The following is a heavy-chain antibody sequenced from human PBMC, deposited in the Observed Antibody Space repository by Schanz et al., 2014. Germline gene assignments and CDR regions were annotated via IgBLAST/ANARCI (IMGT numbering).Heavy chain of an antibody. CDR2: IRSKTYGGTT. D-gene: IGHD3-22*01. J-gene: IGHJ4*02. CDR1: GFTFENFP. Sequence: DVQLVESGGGLVEPGQSLRLSCTVSGFTFENFPMSWFRQAPGKGLERVGLIRSKTYGGTTEYAASVIGRFTISRDDSRGIAYLQMDSLKTEDTAKYSCTRGLGTMIVAVFDHWAQGTQVIVSS. V-gene: IGHV3-49*02. CDR3: TRGLGTMIVAVFDH.